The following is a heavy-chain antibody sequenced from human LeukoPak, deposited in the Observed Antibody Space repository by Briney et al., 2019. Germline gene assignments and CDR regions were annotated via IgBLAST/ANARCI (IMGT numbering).Heavy chain of an antibody. CDR1: GFTVSSNY. CDR2: IYSGGST. Sequence: PGGSLRLSCAASGFTVSSNYMSWVGQAPGKGLEWVSIIYSGGSTYYADSVKGRFTISRDNSKNTLYLQVNSLRAEDTAIYYCAKGRIGYIPDDWGQGTLVTVSS. V-gene: IGHV3-66*01. J-gene: IGHJ4*02. CDR3: AKGRIGYIPDD. D-gene: IGHD6-13*01.